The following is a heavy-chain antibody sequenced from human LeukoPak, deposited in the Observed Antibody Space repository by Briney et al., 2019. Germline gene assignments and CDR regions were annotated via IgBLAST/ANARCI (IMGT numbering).Heavy chain of an antibody. CDR2: IWYDASNK. D-gene: IGHD4-23*01. J-gene: IGHJ4*02. CDR1: GFTFSSHG. V-gene: IGHV3-33*01. Sequence: GGSLRLSCAASGFTFSSHGMHWVRQAPGKGLEWVAVIWYDASNKYYADSVKGRFTVSRDNSKNTPYLQMNSLKAEDTAMYYCARNLRKYGSNSEYFDYWGQGTVVTVSS. CDR3: ARNLRKYGSNSEYFDY.